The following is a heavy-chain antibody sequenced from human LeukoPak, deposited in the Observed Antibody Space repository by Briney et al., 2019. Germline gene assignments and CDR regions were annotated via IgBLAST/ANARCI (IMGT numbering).Heavy chain of an antibody. CDR2: INSDGSST. CDR1: GFTFSNYW. J-gene: IGHJ4*02. D-gene: IGHD4-23*01. CDR3: ARDGGDYGGNYFDY. V-gene: IGHV3-74*01. Sequence: GGSLRLSCAASGFTFSNYWMHWVRQAPGKGLVWVSRINSDGSSTNYADSVKGRFTISRDNAKNSLYLQMNSLRAEDTAVYYCARDGGDYGGNYFDYWGQGTLVTVSS.